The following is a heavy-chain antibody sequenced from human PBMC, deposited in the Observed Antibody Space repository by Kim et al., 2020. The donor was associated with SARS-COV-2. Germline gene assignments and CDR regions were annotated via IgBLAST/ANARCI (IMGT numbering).Heavy chain of an antibody. CDR1: GGSISSSSYY. V-gene: IGHV4-39*07. D-gene: IGHD3-22*01. Sequence: SETLSLTCTVSGGSISSSSYYWGWIRQPPGKGLEWIGSIYYSGSTYYNPSLKSRVTISVDTSKNQFSLKLSSVTAADTAVYYCAREIEWVTLPITMIVVVGAPDYWGQGTLVTVSS. J-gene: IGHJ4*02. CDR2: IYYSGST. CDR3: AREIEWVTLPITMIVVVGAPDY.